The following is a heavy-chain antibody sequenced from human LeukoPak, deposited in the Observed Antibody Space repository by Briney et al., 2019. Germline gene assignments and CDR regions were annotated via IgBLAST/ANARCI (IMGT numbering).Heavy chain of an antibody. D-gene: IGHD3-9*01. V-gene: IGHV3-23*01. CDR1: GFTFSSYA. CDR3: ASYLYYDILTGYR. J-gene: IGHJ4*02. Sequence: GGSLRLSCAASGFTFSSYAMNWVRQAPGKGLEWVSTISDSDDSTYYTDSVKGRFTISRDNSKNTLYLQMNSLRAEDTAVYYCASYLYYDILTGYRWGQGTLVTVSS. CDR2: ISDSDDST.